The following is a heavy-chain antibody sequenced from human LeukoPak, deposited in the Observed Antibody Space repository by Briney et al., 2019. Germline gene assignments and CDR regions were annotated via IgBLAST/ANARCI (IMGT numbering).Heavy chain of an antibody. Sequence: GGSLRLSCAAPGFTFSSYAMSWVRQAPGKGLEWVSAISGSGGSTYYADSVKGRFTISRDNSKNTLYLQMNSLRAEDTAVYYCAKGAYYGSGSYYLYYFDYWGQGTLVTVSS. CDR2: ISGSGGST. CDR3: AKGAYYGSGSYYLYYFDY. D-gene: IGHD3-10*01. J-gene: IGHJ4*02. V-gene: IGHV3-23*01. CDR1: GFTFSSYA.